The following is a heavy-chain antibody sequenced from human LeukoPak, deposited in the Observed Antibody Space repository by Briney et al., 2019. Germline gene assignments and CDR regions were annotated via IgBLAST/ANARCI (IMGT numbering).Heavy chain of an antibody. Sequence: SVKVSCKASGGTFSSYAISWVRQAPGQGLEWMGRIIPILGIANYAQKFQGRVTITADKSTSTAYMDLSSLTSDDTAVYYCARGSSVTAMGPFDYWGQGTLVTVSS. CDR2: IIPILGIA. CDR3: ARGSSVTAMGPFDY. CDR1: GGTFSSYA. D-gene: IGHD5-18*01. J-gene: IGHJ4*02. V-gene: IGHV1-69*04.